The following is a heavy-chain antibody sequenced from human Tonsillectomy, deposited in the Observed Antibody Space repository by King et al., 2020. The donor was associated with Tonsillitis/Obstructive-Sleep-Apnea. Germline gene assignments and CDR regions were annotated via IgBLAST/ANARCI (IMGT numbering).Heavy chain of an antibody. J-gene: IGHJ6*03. CDR2: IYYNGDT. V-gene: IGHV4-39*01. Sequence: QLQESGPGLVKPSETLSLSCTVSGGSISSSRYYWGWIRQPPGKGLEWIGTIYYNGDTYYNPSLKSRVTVSIDTSEYQFSLKLTSVTAADTAVYYCARHAPDMDNYSYYMDVWGKGTTVTVSS. CDR3: ARHAPDMDNYSYYMDV. D-gene: IGHD3-9*01. CDR1: GGSISSSRYY.